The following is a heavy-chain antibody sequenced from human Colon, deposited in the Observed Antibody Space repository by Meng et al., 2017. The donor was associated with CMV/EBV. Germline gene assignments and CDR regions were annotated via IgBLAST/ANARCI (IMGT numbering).Heavy chain of an antibody. Sequence: ASSYNFADYGISWVRRVPEQRLELMEWINPYNGNINYAQKFHGRVTLTTDTSTATAYMELRGLRSDDTAVYYCVRQTKSGSFYFDNWGQGTLVTVSS. CDR2: INPYNGNI. D-gene: IGHD1-26*01. J-gene: IGHJ4*02. CDR3: VRQTKSGSFYFDN. CDR1: SYNFADYG. V-gene: IGHV1-18*04.